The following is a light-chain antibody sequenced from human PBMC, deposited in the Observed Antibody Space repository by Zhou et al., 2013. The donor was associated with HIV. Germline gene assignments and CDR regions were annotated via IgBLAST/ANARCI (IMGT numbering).Light chain of an antibody. CDR3: QYYNDAYSS. CDR2: GAS. Sequence: EVLMTQSPVTLSVSPGGRATLSCRASQSVSSSLAWYQQRPGQAPRLLIYGASSRATGIPDRFSGSGSGTDFTLTITTLQPDDFATYYCQYYNDAYSSFGQGTKVEIK. V-gene: IGKV3D-15*01. J-gene: IGKJ1*01. CDR1: QSVSSS.